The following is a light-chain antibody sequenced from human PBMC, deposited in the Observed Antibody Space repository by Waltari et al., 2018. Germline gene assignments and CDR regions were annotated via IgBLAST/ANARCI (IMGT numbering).Light chain of an antibody. CDR1: QSLLNSNGYTY. CDR3: MQALHTPYT. J-gene: IGKJ2*01. V-gene: IGKV2-28*01. Sequence: DIVMTQSPPSLPVPPGEPASISCRSSQSLLNSNGYTYFDWYLQKPGQSPQLLIYLGSNRASGVPDRFSGSGSGTDFTLKISRVEAEDVGVYYCMQALHTPYTFGQGTKLEIK. CDR2: LGS.